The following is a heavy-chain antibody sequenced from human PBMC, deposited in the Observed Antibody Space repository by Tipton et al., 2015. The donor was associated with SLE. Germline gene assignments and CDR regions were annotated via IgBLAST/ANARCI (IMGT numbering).Heavy chain of an antibody. CDR3: AREPTYTYAFDI. D-gene: IGHD2-2*02. V-gene: IGHV3-48*03. J-gene: IGHJ3*02. Sequence: SLRLSCAASGFTFSSYEMNWVRQAPGKGLEWVSYISSSGSTIYYADSVKGRFTISRDNAKNSLYLQMNSLRAEDTAVYYCAREPTYTYAFDIWGQGTMVTVSS. CDR2: ISSSGSTI. CDR1: GFTFSSYE.